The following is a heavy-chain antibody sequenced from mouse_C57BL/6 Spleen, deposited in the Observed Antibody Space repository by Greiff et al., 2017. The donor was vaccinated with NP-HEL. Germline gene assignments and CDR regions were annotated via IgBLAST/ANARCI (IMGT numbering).Heavy chain of an antibody. Sequence: VQLQQSGAELARPGASVKMSCKASGYTFTSYTMPWVQQRPGQGLELIGYINPSSGYTKYNQTFKDKATLTADKSSNTAYMQLSSLTSEDSAVYYCARLDDYDGDWGQGTTLTVSS. J-gene: IGHJ2*01. CDR1: GYTFTSYT. CDR2: INPSSGYT. D-gene: IGHD2-4*01. CDR3: ARLDDYDGD. V-gene: IGHV1-4*01.